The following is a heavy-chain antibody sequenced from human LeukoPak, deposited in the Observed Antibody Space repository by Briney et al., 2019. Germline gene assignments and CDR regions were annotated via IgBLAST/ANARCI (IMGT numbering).Heavy chain of an antibody. CDR3: ARGPNYVWGSYRYFDY. CDR1: GGSFSGYY. Sequence: SETLSLTCAVYGGSFSGYYWSWIRQPPGKGLEWIGYIYYSGSTSYNPSLKSRLTISVDTSKNQFSLKLNSVTAADTAVYYCARGPNYVWGSYRYFDYWGQGTLVTVSS. CDR2: IYYSGST. D-gene: IGHD3-16*02. J-gene: IGHJ4*02. V-gene: IGHV4-34*01.